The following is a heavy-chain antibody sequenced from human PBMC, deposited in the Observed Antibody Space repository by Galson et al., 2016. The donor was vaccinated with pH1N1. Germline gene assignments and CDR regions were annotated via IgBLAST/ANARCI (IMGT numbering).Heavy chain of an antibody. D-gene: IGHD3-10*01. CDR3: ARMGVASGGRYYYGMDG. CDR2: IDWDDEK. CDR1: GFSLSTFGVR. Sequence: LVKPTQTLKLTCTFSGFSLSTFGVRVSWIRQSPGKALEWLARIDWDDEKFYSPSLKTRLTISKDTSKDQVVLTMTNMDPVDTGTYYCARMGVASGGRYYYGMDGWGQGTTVTVSS. V-gene: IGHV2-70*04. J-gene: IGHJ6*02.